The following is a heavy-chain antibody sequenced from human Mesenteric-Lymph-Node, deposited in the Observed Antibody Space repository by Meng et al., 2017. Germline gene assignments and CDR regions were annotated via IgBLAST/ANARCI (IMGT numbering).Heavy chain of an antibody. Sequence: SETLSLTCAVSGGSISSSNWWSWVRQPPGKGLEWIGEIYHSGSTNYNPSLKSRVTISVDKSKNQFSLKLSSVTAADTAVYYCARRSNVDHTYYYDSSGYWDFDYWGQGTLVTVSS. CDR3: ARRSNVDHTYYYDSSGYWDFDY. J-gene: IGHJ4*02. V-gene: IGHV4-4*02. D-gene: IGHD3-22*01. CDR1: GGSISSSNW. CDR2: IYHSGST.